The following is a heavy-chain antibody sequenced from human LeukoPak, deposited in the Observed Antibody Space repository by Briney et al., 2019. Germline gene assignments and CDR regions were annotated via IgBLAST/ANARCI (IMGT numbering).Heavy chain of an antibody. Sequence: SETLSLTCAVYGGSFSGYYWSWIRQPPGKGLEWIGEINHSGSTNYNPSLKSRVTISVDTSKNQFSLKLSSVTAADTAVYYCARRGQMYSSSWYRNYFDYWGQGTLVTVSS. CDR3: ARRGQMYSSSWYRNYFDY. J-gene: IGHJ4*02. V-gene: IGHV4-34*01. CDR1: GGSFSGYY. CDR2: INHSGST. D-gene: IGHD6-13*01.